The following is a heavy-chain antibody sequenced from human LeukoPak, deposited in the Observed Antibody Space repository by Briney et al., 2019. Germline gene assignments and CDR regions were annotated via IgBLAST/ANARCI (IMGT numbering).Heavy chain of an antibody. J-gene: IGHJ6*02. CDR3: ARARPSTVTTNYYGMDV. Sequence: PGGSLRLSCAASGFSFSNYAMSWVRQAPGKGLEWVSAISGSSSNTYYADSVKGRFTISRDNAKNSLYLQMNSLRAEDTAVYYCARARPSTVTTNYYGMDVWGQGTTVTVSS. V-gene: IGHV3-23*01. CDR1: GFSFSNYA. D-gene: IGHD4-17*01. CDR2: ISGSSSNT.